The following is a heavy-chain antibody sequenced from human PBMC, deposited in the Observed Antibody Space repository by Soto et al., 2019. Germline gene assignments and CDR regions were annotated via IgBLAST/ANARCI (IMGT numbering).Heavy chain of an antibody. J-gene: IGHJ4*02. CDR3: AKADIVSTITTFDS. CDR1: GFTFSSYG. Sequence: GGSLRLSCAASGFTFSSYGMTWVRQALGKGLDWVSVISGSGDSTFYADSVKGRFTISRDNSKNTLYLQMNSLRADDTAVYYCAKADIVSTITTFDSWGQGTLVTVSA. CDR2: ISGSGDST. D-gene: IGHD5-12*01. V-gene: IGHV3-23*01.